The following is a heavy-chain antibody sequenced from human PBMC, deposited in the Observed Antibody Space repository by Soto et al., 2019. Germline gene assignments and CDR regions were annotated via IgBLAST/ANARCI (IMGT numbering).Heavy chain of an antibody. J-gene: IGHJ3*02. Sequence: EVRLLDSGGGLVQPGGSLRLSCAASGFTFSSYAMSWVRQAPGKGLEWVSSISGSGGGTYYADSVKGRFTISRDNSKNTLYLQMNSLRAEDTAVFYCAKSRGSGTYFNPSDAFDIWGQGTMVTVSS. CDR2: ISGSGGGT. CDR3: AKSRGSGTYFNPSDAFDI. D-gene: IGHD3-10*01. CDR1: GFTFSSYA. V-gene: IGHV3-23*01.